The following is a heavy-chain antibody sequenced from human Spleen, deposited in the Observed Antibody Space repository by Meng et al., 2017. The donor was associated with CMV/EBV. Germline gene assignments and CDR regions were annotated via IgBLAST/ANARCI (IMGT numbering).Heavy chain of an antibody. CDR1: GGTFSSYA. CDR2: ITFGSSII. Sequence: SCKASGGTFSSYAISWVRQAPGKGPEWISYITFGSSIIYYADSVKGRFTISRDNVRNSLFLQMNILRTEDTAVYYCAREGRPAVRADFDYWGQGSLVTVSS. J-gene: IGHJ4*02. CDR3: AREGRPAVRADFDY. D-gene: IGHD4-23*01. V-gene: IGHV3-48*03.